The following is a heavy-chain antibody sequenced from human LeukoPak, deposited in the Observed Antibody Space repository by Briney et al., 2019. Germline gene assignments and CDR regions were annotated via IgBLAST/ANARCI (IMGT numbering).Heavy chain of an antibody. Sequence: KPSETLSLTCTVSGGSISNYYWNWIRQPPGKGLEWIGYIYYSGSTNYNLSLKSRVTISVDTSKNQFSLKLSSVTAADTAVYYCARDARPYSSGYYFDYWGQGTLVTVSS. J-gene: IGHJ4*02. CDR2: IYYSGST. CDR1: GGSISNYY. V-gene: IGHV4-59*01. CDR3: ARDARPYSSGYYFDY. D-gene: IGHD6-19*01.